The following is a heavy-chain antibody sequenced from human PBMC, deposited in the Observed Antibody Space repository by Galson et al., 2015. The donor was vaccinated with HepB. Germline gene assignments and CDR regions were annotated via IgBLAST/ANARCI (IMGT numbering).Heavy chain of an antibody. Sequence: SETLSLTCAVYGESFSGYYWSWIRQPPGKGLEWIGEINHSGSTNYNPSLKSRVTISVDTSKNQFSLKLSSVTAADTAVYYCARGVTYYYDSSGYYPTDSGGMDVWGQGTTVTVSS. CDR3: ARGVTYYYDSSGYYPTDSGGMDV. CDR2: INHSGST. CDR1: GESFSGYY. D-gene: IGHD3-22*01. V-gene: IGHV4-34*01. J-gene: IGHJ6*02.